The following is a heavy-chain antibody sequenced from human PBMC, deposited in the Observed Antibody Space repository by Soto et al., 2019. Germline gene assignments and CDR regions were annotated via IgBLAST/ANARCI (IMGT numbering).Heavy chain of an antibody. CDR2: IIPIFGTA. CDR1: GGTFSSYA. D-gene: IGHD2-2*01. J-gene: IGHJ6*02. V-gene: IGHV1-69*06. CDR3: AREEVVVXPAPPLPLDNYYYYGMDV. Sequence: QVQLVQSGAEVKKPGSSVKVSCKASGGTFSSYAISWVRQAPGQGLEWMGGIIPIFGTANYAQKFQGRVTITADKSTSTAYMELSSLRSEDTAVYYCAREEVVVXPAPPLPLDNYYYYGMDVWGQGTTVTVSS.